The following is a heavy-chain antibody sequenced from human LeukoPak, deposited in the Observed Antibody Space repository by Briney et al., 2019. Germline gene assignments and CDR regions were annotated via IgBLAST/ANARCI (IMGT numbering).Heavy chain of an antibody. CDR1: GYTFTSYG. CDR3: ARERGGYSYGDY. CDR2: ISTYNGNT. D-gene: IGHD5-18*01. J-gene: IGHJ4*02. Sequence: ASVKVSCKASGYTFTSYGISWVRQAPGQGLERMGWISTYNGNTNYAQKLQGRVTMTTDTSTSTAYMELRSLRSDDTAVYYCARERGGYSYGDYWGQGTLVTVSS. V-gene: IGHV1-18*01.